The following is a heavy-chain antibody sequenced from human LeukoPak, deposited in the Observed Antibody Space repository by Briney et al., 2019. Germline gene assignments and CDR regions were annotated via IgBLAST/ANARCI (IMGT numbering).Heavy chain of an antibody. CDR2: INSDGSRT. CDR1: GFTLSSYE. J-gene: IGHJ4*02. Sequence: GASLRLSCAASGFTLSSYEMHWVRQAPGKWLVWVSRINSDGSRTGYADAVKGRFTISRDNAKNMLYLQMNSLRAEDTAIYYCARELPREVTLDYWGQGTLVTVSS. V-gene: IGHV3-74*01. D-gene: IGHD2-21*02. CDR3: ARELPREVTLDY.